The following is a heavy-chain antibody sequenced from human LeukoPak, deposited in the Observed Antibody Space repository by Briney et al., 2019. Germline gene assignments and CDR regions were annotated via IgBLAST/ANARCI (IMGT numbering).Heavy chain of an antibody. CDR2: LYSGGTT. V-gene: IGHV3-53*01. D-gene: IGHD3-3*01. CDR3: AKLSPKVLEWALAV. J-gene: IGHJ4*02. CDR1: GFAVSSSY. Sequence: RTGGSLRLSCAASGFAVSSSYMSWVRQAPGKGLEWVSMLYSGGTTYYADSVKGRFTISRDNSKNTLYLQMNSLRAEDTAVYYCAKLSPKVLEWALAVWGQGTLVIVSS.